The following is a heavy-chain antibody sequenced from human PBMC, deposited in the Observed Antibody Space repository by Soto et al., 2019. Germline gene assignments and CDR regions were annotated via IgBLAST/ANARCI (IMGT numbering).Heavy chain of an antibody. CDR2: VYDDGTT. J-gene: IGHJ4*02. D-gene: IGHD3-10*01. V-gene: IGHV3-66*01. CDR3: ARGNYGSLPGYFDC. Sequence: EVQLVESGGGLVQPGGSLRLSCAASGFSVRNNYLRWVRQAPGKGLEWVSVVYDDGTTYYADSVEARFIISRDNSKNIVSLQMNNLRAEDTAVYYCARGNYGSLPGYFDCWGQGTRVTVSS. CDR1: GFSVRNNY.